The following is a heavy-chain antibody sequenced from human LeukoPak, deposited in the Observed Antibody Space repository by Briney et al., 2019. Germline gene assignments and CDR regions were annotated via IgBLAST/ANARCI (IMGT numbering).Heavy chain of an antibody. CDR1: GFTFSSYW. J-gene: IGHJ6*03. V-gene: IGHV3-74*01. Sequence: PGGSLRLSSAASGFTFSSYWMHWVRQAPGKGLVWVSRINSDGSSTSYADSVKGRFTISRDNAKNTLYLQMNSLRAEDTAVYYCAREGAYYDSSGYYYYYYMDVWGKGTTVTVSS. D-gene: IGHD3-22*01. CDR3: AREGAYYDSSGYYYYYYMDV. CDR2: INSDGSST.